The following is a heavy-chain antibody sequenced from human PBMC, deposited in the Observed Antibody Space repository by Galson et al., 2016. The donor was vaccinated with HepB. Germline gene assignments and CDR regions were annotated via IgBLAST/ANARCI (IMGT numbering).Heavy chain of an antibody. CDR1: KFIFRGFW. Sequence: LRLSCAVSKFIFRGFWMQWVRQAPGEGLKWVSRINGDGSTTVYADPVKGRFTISRDNAKSILFLQMTSLRAEDTAVYFCSRDRNFAADTWGQGTLVTVSS. V-gene: IGHV3-74*01. D-gene: IGHD6-13*01. CDR2: INGDGSTT. CDR3: SRDRNFAADT. J-gene: IGHJ5*02.